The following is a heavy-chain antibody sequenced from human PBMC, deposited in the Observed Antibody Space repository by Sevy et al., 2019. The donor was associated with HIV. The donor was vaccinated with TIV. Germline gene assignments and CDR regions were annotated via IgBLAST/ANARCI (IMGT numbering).Heavy chain of an antibody. D-gene: IGHD3-3*01. CDR3: ARMPNYDFWSGYSQAYNWFDP. V-gene: IGHV1-2*06. Sequence: ASVKVSCKASGYTFTGYYMHWVRQAPGQGLEWMGRINRNSGGTNYAQKFQGRVTMTRDTSISTAYMELSRLRSDDTAVYYCARMPNYDFWSGYSQAYNWFDPWCQGTLVTVSS. CDR2: INRNSGGT. J-gene: IGHJ5*02. CDR1: GYTFTGYY.